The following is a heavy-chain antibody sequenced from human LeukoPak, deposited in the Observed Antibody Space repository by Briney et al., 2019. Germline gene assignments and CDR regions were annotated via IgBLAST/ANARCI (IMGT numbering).Heavy chain of an antibody. J-gene: IGHJ4*02. CDR2: ISGSGDST. V-gene: IGHV3-23*01. CDR3: AKDRGY. CDR1: GLIFSTYG. Sequence: GSLRLSCAASGLIFSTYGMTWVRQAPGKGLEWVSGISGSGDSTYYADSVKARYTISRDNSKNTLYLKMNSLRADDTAIYYCAKDRGYWGQGTLVTVSS.